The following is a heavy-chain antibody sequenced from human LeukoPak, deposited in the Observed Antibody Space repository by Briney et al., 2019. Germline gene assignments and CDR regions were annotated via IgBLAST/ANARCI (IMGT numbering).Heavy chain of an antibody. V-gene: IGHV3-74*01. Sequence: GGSLRLSCAASGFTFSSYWMHWVRQAPAKGLVWVSRINSDGSSTSYADSVKGRFTISRDNAKNTLYLQMNSLRAEDTAVYYCARDQVSGSYFGYYYYGMDVWGQGTTVTVSS. J-gene: IGHJ6*02. CDR2: INSDGSST. CDR3: ARDQVSGSYFGYYYYGMDV. D-gene: IGHD1-26*01. CDR1: GFTFSSYW.